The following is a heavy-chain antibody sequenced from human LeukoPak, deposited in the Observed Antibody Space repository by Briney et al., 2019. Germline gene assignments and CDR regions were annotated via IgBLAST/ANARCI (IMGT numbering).Heavy chain of an antibody. CDR2: IYYSGTT. J-gene: IGHJ4*02. CDR1: GGTISRYY. Sequence: SETLSLTCTVSGGTISRYYWSWIRQPPGKGLEWIGYIYYSGTTNYNPSLKSRVTISVDTSKNQFSLKLSSVTAADTAVYYCARGPTRNYFDYWGQGTLVTISS. V-gene: IGHV4-59*01. CDR3: ARGPTRNYFDY.